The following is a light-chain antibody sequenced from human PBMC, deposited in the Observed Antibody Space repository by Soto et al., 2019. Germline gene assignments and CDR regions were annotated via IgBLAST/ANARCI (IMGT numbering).Light chain of an antibody. CDR2: GAS. Sequence: EIVLTQSPGTLSLSPGGRATLSCRASQSVGSSYLAWYQQKPGQAPRLLIYGASSRATGIPDKFSGSGSGTDFTLTISRLEPEDFAVYYCQQYGSSPPYTFGQGTKLDIK. CDR1: QSVGSSY. J-gene: IGKJ2*01. CDR3: QQYGSSPPYT. V-gene: IGKV3-20*01.